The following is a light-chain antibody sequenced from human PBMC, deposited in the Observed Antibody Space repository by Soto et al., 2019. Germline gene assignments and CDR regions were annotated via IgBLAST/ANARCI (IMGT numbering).Light chain of an antibody. J-gene: IGLJ1*01. CDR2: EVS. V-gene: IGLV2-14*01. Sequence: QSVLTQPASVSGSPGQSITISCSGTSSDVGGYKYVSWYQQHPGKAPKLVIFEVSNRPSGVSDRFSGSKSGNTASLTISGLQAEDEADYYCTSYTSSSPLYVFGTGTKVTVL. CDR1: SSDVGGYKY. CDR3: TSYTSSSPLYV.